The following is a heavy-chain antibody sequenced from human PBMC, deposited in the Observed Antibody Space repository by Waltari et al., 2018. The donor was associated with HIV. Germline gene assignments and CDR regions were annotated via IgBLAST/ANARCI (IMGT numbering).Heavy chain of an antibody. V-gene: IGHV1-18*01. CDR2: RGANDGKT. CDR3: VRGGGTWLQETHYYKALDV. J-gene: IGHJ6*02. D-gene: IGHD3-10*01. CDR1: GFDLTSHG. Sequence: QLMQSGPEMRRPGASVKISCRASGFDLTSHGLTWVRKAPGQGFEWVGWRGANDGKTENEQKFKNRVGLTVETSTTTAFLGVRNRRVEDTAAYSCVRGGGTWLQETHYYKALDVWGQGTTVIV.